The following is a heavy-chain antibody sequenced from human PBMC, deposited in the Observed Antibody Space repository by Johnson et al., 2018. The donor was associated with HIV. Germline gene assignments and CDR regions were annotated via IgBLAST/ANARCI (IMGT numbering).Heavy chain of an antibody. Sequence: VQLVESGGGVVQPGRSLRLSCAASGFTVSSNYMSWVRQAPGKGLEWVSVIYSGGSTYYADSVKGRFTISRDNSRNTLYLQMNSLRAEDTAVYYCARAKYGGAFDVWGQGTMVRVSS. D-gene: IGHD3-16*01. CDR1: GFTVSSNY. CDR3: ARAKYGGAFDV. CDR2: IYSGGST. J-gene: IGHJ3*01. V-gene: IGHV3-53*01.